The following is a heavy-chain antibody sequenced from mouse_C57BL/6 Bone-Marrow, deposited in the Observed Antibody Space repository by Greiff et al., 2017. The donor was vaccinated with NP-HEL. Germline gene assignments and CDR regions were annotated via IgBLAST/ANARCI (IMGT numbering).Heavy chain of an antibody. Sequence: VQLQQSGAELARPGASVKMSCKASGYTFTSYTMHWVKQRPGQGLEWIGYINPSSGYTKYNQKFKDKATLTADKSSSTAYMQLSSLTSEDSAVYYCARRYYYGSSHWYFDVWGTGTTVTVSS. CDR1: GYTFTSYT. CDR3: ARRYYYGSSHWYFDV. V-gene: IGHV1-4*01. D-gene: IGHD1-1*01. CDR2: INPSSGYT. J-gene: IGHJ1*03.